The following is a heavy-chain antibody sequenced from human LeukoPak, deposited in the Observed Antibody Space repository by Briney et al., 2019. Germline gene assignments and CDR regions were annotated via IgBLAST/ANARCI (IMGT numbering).Heavy chain of an antibody. V-gene: IGHV3-64*01. J-gene: IGHJ4*02. Sequence: QPGGSLRLSCAASGFTFSTYPMYWVRQAPGRGPEYVSGINNNGDRTYYAKSVKGRFTISRDNSKNTLYLQVGSLRAEDMAVYYCARGGLVGPTPYLDSWGQGTLATVSS. CDR2: INNNGDRT. CDR3: ARGGLVGPTPYLDS. D-gene: IGHD1-26*01. CDR1: GFTFSTYP.